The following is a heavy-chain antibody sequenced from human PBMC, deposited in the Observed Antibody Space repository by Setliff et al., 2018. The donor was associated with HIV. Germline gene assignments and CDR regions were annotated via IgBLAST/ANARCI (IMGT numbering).Heavy chain of an antibody. CDR1: GYSVSSGYF. Sequence: SETLSLTCAVSGYSVSSGYFWGWIRQPPGKGLEWIGSIFHTGSTYYNPSLKSRVTISEDTSKKQFSLKLSSVTAADTAVYYCARDATRGGDFDYWGQGILVTVSS. D-gene: IGHD1-26*01. V-gene: IGHV4-38-2*02. CDR2: IFHTGST. CDR3: ARDATRGGDFDY. J-gene: IGHJ4*02.